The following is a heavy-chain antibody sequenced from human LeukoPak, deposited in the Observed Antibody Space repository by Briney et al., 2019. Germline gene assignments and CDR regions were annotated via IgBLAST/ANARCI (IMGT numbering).Heavy chain of an antibody. J-gene: IGHJ4*02. CDR2: IRWNSGSI. CDR1: GFTFDDYV. V-gene: IGHV3-9*01. CDR3: AKDSAGLPEALYY. Sequence: GGSLRLSCAASGFTFDDYVMHWVRHAPGKGLERGSGIRWNSGSIGYADSVKGRFTISRDNAKNSLYLQMNILRAEDTALYYCAKDSAGLPEALYYWGQGTLVTVSS. D-gene: IGHD5-12*01.